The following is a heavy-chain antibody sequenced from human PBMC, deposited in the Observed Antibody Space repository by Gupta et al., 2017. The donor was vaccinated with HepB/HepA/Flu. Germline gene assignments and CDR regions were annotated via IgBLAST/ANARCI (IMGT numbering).Heavy chain of an antibody. CDR1: GGTFSSYA. V-gene: IGHV1-69*01. J-gene: IGHJ6*03. D-gene: IGHD2-2*01. CDR2: IIPIFGTA. Sequence: QVQLVQSGAEVKKPGSSVKVSCKASGGTFSSYAISWVRQAAGQGLEWMGGIIPIFGTANYAQKFQGRVTITADESTSTAYMELSSLRSEDTAVYYCARGDIVVVPAAFYYYYYMDVWGKGTTVTVSS. CDR3: ARGDIVVVPAAFYYYYYMDV.